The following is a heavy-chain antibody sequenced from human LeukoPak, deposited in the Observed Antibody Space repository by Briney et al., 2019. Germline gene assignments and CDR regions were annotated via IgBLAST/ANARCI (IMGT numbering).Heavy chain of an antibody. CDR1: GFTFSSYE. D-gene: IGHD3-10*01. Sequence: GGSLRLSCAASGFTFSSYEMNWVRQAPGKGLEWVSSISSSSSYIYYADSVKGRFTISRDNAKNSLYLQMNSLRAEDTAVYYCARPLLWFGELLFHDAFDIWGQGTMVTVSS. CDR2: ISSSSSYI. V-gene: IGHV3-21*01. CDR3: ARPLLWFGELLFHDAFDI. J-gene: IGHJ3*02.